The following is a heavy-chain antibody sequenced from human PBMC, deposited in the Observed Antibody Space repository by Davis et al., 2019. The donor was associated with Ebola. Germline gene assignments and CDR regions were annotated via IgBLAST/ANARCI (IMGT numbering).Heavy chain of an antibody. CDR1: GFTFSSHA. CDR2: ISSSGGTT. CDR3: AKALSSWGPNCFDP. V-gene: IGHV3-23*01. Sequence: GESLKISCAASGFTFSSHAMSWVRQAPGKGLEWVSAISSSGGTTYYADSVQGRFTISRDNSKNTLYLQMNSLRAEDTAVYYCAKALSSWGPNCFDPWGQGTLVTVSS. D-gene: IGHD6-13*01. J-gene: IGHJ5*02.